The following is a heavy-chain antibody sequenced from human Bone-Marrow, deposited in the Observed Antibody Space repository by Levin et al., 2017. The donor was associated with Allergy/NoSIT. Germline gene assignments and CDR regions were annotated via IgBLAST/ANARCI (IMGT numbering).Heavy chain of an antibody. CDR1: GGSISSGGYS. V-gene: IGHV4-30-2*01. CDR3: ARVGTHGITGTVHYGMDV. CDR2: IYHSGST. J-gene: IGHJ6*02. D-gene: IGHD1-20*01. Sequence: NASETLSLTCAVSGGSISSGGYSWSWIRQPPGKGLEWIGYIYHSGSTYYNPSLKSRVTISVDRSKNQFSLKLSSVTAADTAVYYCARVGTHGITGTVHYGMDVWGQGTTVTVSS.